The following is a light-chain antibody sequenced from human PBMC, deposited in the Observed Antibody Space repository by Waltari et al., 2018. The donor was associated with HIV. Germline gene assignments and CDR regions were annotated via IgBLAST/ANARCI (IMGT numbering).Light chain of an antibody. CDR2: EVN. CDR1: TRDIGDSDY. J-gene: IGLJ2*01. Sequence: SALTQPPHTSGSPGQPVTISCTGTTRDIGDSDYVACSHQHPGKPPKLIISEVNKRPSGVPNRFSGSKSGNTASLTVSGLQAEDEAAYYCSSYAGTNDFYVIFGGGTKLTVL. V-gene: IGLV2-8*01. CDR3: SSYAGTNDFYVI.